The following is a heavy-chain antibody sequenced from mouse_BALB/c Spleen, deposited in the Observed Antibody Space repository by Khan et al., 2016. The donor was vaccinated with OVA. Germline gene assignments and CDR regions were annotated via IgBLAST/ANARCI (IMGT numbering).Heavy chain of an antibody. CDR2: IWSAGST. CDR3: ARSGDDYGRGAWFVY. CDR1: GFSLNAYS. D-gene: IGHD2-4*01. J-gene: IGHJ3*01. V-gene: IGHV2-2*02. Sequence: QVQLQQPGPGLLQPSQSLSITCTVSGFSLNAYSVHWVRQSPGKGLEWLGVIWSAGSTDYNAAFMSRLSINTDNSKSQVFFKMNSLQNNDTAIYYCARSGDDYGRGAWFVYWGQGTLVTASA.